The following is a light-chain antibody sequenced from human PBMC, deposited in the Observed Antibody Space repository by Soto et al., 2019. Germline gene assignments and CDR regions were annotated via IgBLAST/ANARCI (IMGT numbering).Light chain of an antibody. J-gene: IGKJ1*01. V-gene: IGKV3-20*01. Sequence: EIVLTQSPATLSLSPGERATLSCRASHSVNSFLAWYQQKPGQPPRLLIYGASSRATGIPDSFSGSGSGTDFTLTISRLEPEDFAVYYCQQYGSSPQTFGQGTKVDIK. CDR3: QQYGSSPQT. CDR1: HSVNSF. CDR2: GAS.